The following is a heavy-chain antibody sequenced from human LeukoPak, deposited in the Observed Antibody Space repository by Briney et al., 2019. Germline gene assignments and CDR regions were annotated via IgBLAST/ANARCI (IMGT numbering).Heavy chain of an antibody. CDR1: GSSISSGDYY. J-gene: IGHJ5*02. D-gene: IGHD2-2*01. CDR2: IYYSGST. V-gene: IGHV4-30-4*08. Sequence: PSQTLSLTCTVSGSSISSGDYYWSWIRQPPGKGLEWIGYIYYSGSTYYNPSLKSRVTISVDTSKNQFSLKLSSVTAADTAVYYCARDCYCSSASCYGYNWFDPWGQGTLVTVSS. CDR3: ARDCYCSSASCYGYNWFDP.